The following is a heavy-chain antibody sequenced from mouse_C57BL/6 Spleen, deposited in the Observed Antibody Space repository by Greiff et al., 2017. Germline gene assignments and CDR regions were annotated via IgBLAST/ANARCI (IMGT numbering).Heavy chain of an antibody. CDR3: ARNYGGYFDY. CDR2: IHPNSGST. CDR1: GYTFTSYW. Sequence: VQLQQPGAELVKPGASVKLSCKASGYTFTSYWMHWVKQRPGQGLEWIGMIHPNSGSTNYNEKFKSKATLTVDKSSSTAYMQLNSLTSEDSAVYYCARNYGGYFDYWGQGTTLTVSS. V-gene: IGHV1-64*01. D-gene: IGHD1-1*01. J-gene: IGHJ2*01.